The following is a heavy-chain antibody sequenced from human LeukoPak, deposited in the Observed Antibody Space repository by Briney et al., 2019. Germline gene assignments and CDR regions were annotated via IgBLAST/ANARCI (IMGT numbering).Heavy chain of an antibody. J-gene: IGHJ4*02. CDR2: IYHSGSP. CDR3: ARVNINNWHSCDY. D-gene: IGHD1-1*01. CDR1: GGSISSNNW. V-gene: IGHV4-4*02. Sequence: SSETLSLTCTVSGGSISSNNWWGWVRQPPGKGLEWIGEIYHSGSPNYNPSLKSRVTISVDKSRNHFSLNLSSVTAADTAVYYCARVNINNWHSCDYWGQGTLVTVSS.